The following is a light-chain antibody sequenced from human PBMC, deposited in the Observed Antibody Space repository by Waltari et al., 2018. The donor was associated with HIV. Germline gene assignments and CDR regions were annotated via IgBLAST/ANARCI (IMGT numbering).Light chain of an antibody. V-gene: IGKV2-30*01. CDR3: MQGAHWPYT. Sequence: DVVMTQSPLSLPVTLGQPASISCRSSHTLVYSDGNTYLTWFHQMPGQSPRRLIYQVSFRDSGVPDRFSGGGSGTDFTLRINRVEAEDVGLYFCMQGAHWPYTFGQGTKLEI. CDR2: QVS. J-gene: IGKJ2*01. CDR1: HTLVYSDGNTY.